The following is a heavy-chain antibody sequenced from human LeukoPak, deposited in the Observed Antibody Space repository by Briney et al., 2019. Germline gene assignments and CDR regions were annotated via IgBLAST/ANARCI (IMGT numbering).Heavy chain of an antibody. Sequence: GESLKISCKGSGYSFTSYWIGWVRQMPGKGLVWMGNIYPGESDTRYSPSFQGQVTISAAKSISTAYLQWSSLKASDTAMYYCARSKKPRDYEAFDIWGQGTMVTVSS. V-gene: IGHV5-51*01. CDR3: ARSKKPRDYEAFDI. J-gene: IGHJ3*02. CDR1: GYSFTSYW. CDR2: IYPGESDT. D-gene: IGHD4-17*01.